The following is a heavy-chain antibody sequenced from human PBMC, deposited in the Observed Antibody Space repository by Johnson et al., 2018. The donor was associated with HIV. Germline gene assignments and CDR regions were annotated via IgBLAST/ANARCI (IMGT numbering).Heavy chain of an antibody. CDR3: ARDGAQQLARDAFDI. D-gene: IGHD6-13*01. V-gene: IGHV3-74*01. CDR1: GFTFSSYW. J-gene: IGHJ3*02. Sequence: VQLVESGGGLVQPGGSLRLSCAASGFTFSSYWMHWVRQAPGKGLVWVSRINSDGSSTSYADSVKGRFTISRDNSKNTLYRQMNSLRAEDTAVYYCARDGAQQLARDAFDIWGQGTMVTVSS. CDR2: INSDGSST.